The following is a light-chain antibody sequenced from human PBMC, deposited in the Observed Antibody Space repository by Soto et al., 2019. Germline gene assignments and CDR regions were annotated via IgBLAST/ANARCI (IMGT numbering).Light chain of an antibody. CDR3: QQTYRTPWT. Sequence: DIQMTQSPSSLSASVGDRVTITCRASQSISSHLNWYQQKPGKVTKLLIYAASSLHSGVPSRFSGSGSGTDFTLTISSLQPEDFATFYFQQTYRTPWTFGQGAKVEI. CDR2: AAS. V-gene: IGKV1-39*01. J-gene: IGKJ1*01. CDR1: QSISSH.